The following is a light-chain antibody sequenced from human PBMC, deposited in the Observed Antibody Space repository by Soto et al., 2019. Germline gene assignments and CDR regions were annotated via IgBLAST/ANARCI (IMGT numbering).Light chain of an antibody. CDR3: AAWDDSLNGVV. J-gene: IGLJ2*01. CDR2: TDN. V-gene: IGLV1-44*01. CDR1: SSNIASNT. Sequence: QSVLTQPPSASGTPGQRDTISCSGSSSNIASNTVNWYQQLPGTAPKVLIYTDNQRPSGVPDRFSGSKSGTSASLAISGLQSEDEADYYCAAWDDSLNGVVFGGGTKLTVL.